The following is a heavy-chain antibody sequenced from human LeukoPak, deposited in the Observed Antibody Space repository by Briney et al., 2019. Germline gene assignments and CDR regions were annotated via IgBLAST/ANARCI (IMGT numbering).Heavy chain of an antibody. D-gene: IGHD1-26*01. Sequence: GGSLRPSCAASGFTFSSYWMSWVRQAPGKGLEWVANIKQDGSEKYYVDSVKGRFTISRDNAKNSLYLQMNSLRAEDTAVYYCARGRIVGATNYFDYWGQGTLVTVSS. CDR3: ARGRIVGATNYFDY. CDR2: IKQDGSEK. J-gene: IGHJ4*02. CDR1: GFTFSSYW. V-gene: IGHV3-7*01.